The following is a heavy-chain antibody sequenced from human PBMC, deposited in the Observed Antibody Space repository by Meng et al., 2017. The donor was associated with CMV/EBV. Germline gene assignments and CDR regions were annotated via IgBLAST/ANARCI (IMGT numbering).Heavy chain of an antibody. CDR1: GFKFTDHY. V-gene: IGHV3-72*01. D-gene: IGHD2-21*01. J-gene: IGHJ5*02. Sequence: CAASGFKFTDHYMDWVRLAPGKGLEWVGRIRNKANSYTTEYAASVKGRFTISRDDSKNSVYLQMNSLKTDDTAVYYCARVWRGRWFAPWGQGTLVTVSS. CDR3: ARVWRGRWFAP. CDR2: IRNKANSYTT.